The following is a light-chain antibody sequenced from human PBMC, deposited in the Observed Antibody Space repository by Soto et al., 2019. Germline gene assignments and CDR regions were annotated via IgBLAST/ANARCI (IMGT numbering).Light chain of an antibody. CDR3: LQDYEYPLT. J-gene: IGKJ4*01. V-gene: IGKV1-6*01. CDR2: ATS. Sequence: AIQMTQSPSSLSASVGDRVTITCRASQGIRNDLGWYQQKPGKAPKLLIYATSTLQSGVPSRFSGSGSGTDFTLTIGSLQPEDVATYYCLQDYEYPLTFGGGTKLDIK. CDR1: QGIRND.